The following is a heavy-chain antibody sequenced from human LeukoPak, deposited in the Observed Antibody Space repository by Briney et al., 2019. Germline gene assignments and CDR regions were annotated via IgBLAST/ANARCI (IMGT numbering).Heavy chain of an antibody. CDR3: ARPISYSSGWYSFEY. V-gene: IGHV4-34*01. J-gene: IGHJ4*02. CDR1: RGSFSGYY. D-gene: IGHD6-19*01. CDR2: INHSGST. Sequence: PSETLSLTCAVYRGSFSGYYWSWIRQPPGKGLEWIGEINHSGSTNYNPSLKSRVTMSVDTSKNQFSLKLSSVTAADTAVYYCARPISYSSGWYSFEYWGQGTLVTVSS.